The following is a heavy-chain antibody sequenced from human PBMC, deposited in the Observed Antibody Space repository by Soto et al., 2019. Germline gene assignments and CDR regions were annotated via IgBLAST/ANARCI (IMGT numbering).Heavy chain of an antibody. V-gene: IGHV1-69*06. D-gene: IGHD6-6*01. Sequence: GPSVKVYCKASGGTFSSYAISWVRQAPGQGLEWMGGIIPIFGTANYAQKFQGRVTITADKSTSTAYMELSSLRSEDTAVYYCARDLGYSSSSGADGSDYWGQGTLVTVSS. CDR1: GGTFSSYA. CDR2: IIPIFGTA. CDR3: ARDLGYSSSSGADGSDY. J-gene: IGHJ4*02.